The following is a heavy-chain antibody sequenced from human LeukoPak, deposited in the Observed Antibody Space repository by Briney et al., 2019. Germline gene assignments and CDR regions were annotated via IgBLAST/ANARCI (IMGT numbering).Heavy chain of an antibody. J-gene: IGHJ4*02. Sequence: GGSLRLSCAASGFTFSTYAMTWVRQSPGKGLEWVSGISGNGGSTYYADSVKGRFTISRDNSKNTLYLQMNSLRAEDTAVYYCAKDRPPDWWGQGTLVTVSS. CDR2: ISGNGGST. CDR3: AKDRPPDW. V-gene: IGHV3-23*01. CDR1: GFTFSTYA.